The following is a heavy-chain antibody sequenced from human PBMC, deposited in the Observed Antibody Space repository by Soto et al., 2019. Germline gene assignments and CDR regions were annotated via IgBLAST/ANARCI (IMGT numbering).Heavy chain of an antibody. V-gene: IGHV5-51*01. CDR2: IYPGDSDT. CDR3: TKDKHWYGMDV. D-gene: IGHD1-1*01. CDR1: GYSFTSYW. J-gene: IGHJ6*02. Sequence: GESLKISCKGSGYSFTSYWIGWVRQMPGKGLECMGIIYPGDSDTRYSPSFQGQVTISADKSISTAYLQWSSLKASDTALYYCTKDKHWYGMDVWGQGTTVTVSS.